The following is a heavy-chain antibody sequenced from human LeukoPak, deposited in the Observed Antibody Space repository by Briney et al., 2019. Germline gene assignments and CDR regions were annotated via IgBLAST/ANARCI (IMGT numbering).Heavy chain of an antibody. J-gene: IGHJ4*02. CDR1: GFTFNRYS. CDR3: ARGHTAVTRHFDF. CDR2: ISSGSSAI. Sequence: GGSLRLSCAASGFTFNRYSMTWVRQAPGKGLEWVSIISSGSSAIFSADALKGRFTISRDDAKNLLYLDMNSLRAEDTAVYYCARGHTAVTRHFDFWGQGTLVTVSS. D-gene: IGHD4-17*01. V-gene: IGHV3-21*01.